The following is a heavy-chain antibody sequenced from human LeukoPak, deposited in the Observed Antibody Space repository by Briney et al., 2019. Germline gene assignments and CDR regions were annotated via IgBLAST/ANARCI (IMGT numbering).Heavy chain of an antibody. J-gene: IGHJ6*03. CDR2: IYYSGST. CDR1: GGSISSSSYY. V-gene: IGHV4-39*01. Sequence: SETLSLTCTVSGGSISSSSYYWGWIRQPPGKGLEWIGSIYYSGSTYYNPSLKSRVTISVDTSKNQFSLKLGSVTAADTAVYYCARRVPAASYYYMDDWGKGTTVTVSS. D-gene: IGHD2-2*01. CDR3: ARRVPAASYYYMDD.